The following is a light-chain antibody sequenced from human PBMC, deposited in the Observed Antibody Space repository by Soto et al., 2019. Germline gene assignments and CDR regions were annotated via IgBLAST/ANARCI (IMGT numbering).Light chain of an antibody. V-gene: IGLV2-8*01. CDR3: SLFAGSNERWV. CDR2: EVS. J-gene: IGLJ3*02. Sequence: QSALTQPPSASGSPGQSITISCTGTSSDIGTYNYVSWYQQHPGKAPKLMIHEVSKRPSGVPDRFSGSKSGNTASLTVSGLQAEDEADYYCSLFAGSNERWVFGGGTKLTVL. CDR1: SSDIGTYNY.